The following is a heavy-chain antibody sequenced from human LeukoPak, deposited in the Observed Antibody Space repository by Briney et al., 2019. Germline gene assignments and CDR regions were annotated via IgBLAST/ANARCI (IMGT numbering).Heavy chain of an antibody. V-gene: IGHV1-2*02. CDR3: PRGTLRMATAIGYYFDY. CDR1: GYTFTGYY. D-gene: IGHD5-18*01. J-gene: IGHJ4*02. Sequence: ASVKVSCKASGYTFTGYYMHWVRQAPGQGLEWMGWINPNSGGTNYAQKFQGRVTMTRDTSISTAYMELSRLRSDDTAVYYCPRGTLRMATAIGYYFDYWGQGTLVTVSS. CDR2: INPNSGGT.